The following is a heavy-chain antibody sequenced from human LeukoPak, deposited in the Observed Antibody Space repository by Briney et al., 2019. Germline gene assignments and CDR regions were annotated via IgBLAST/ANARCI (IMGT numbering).Heavy chain of an antibody. CDR1: GGSISSSNW. CDR3: ARENDSSSS. Sequence: SGTLSLTCAVSGGSISSSNWWSWVRQPPGKGLEWIGYIYYSGSTYYNPSLKSRVTISVDTSKNQFSLKLSSVTAADTAVYYCARENDSSSSWGQGTLVTVSS. D-gene: IGHD3-22*01. V-gene: IGHV4-4*02. J-gene: IGHJ5*02. CDR2: IYYSGST.